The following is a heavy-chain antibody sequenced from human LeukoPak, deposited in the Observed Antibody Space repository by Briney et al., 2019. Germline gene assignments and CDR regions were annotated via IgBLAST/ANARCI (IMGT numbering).Heavy chain of an antibody. V-gene: IGHV4-34*01. CDR1: GGSFSGYY. CDR3: ARVPLSSHGGASDI. D-gene: IGHD4-23*01. Sequence: SETLSLTCAAYGGSFSGYYWSWIRQPPGKGLEWIGEINHSGSTNYNPSLKSRVTISVDTSKNQFSLKLSSVTAADTAVYYCARVPLSSHGGASDIWGQGTMVTVSS. CDR2: INHSGST. J-gene: IGHJ3*02.